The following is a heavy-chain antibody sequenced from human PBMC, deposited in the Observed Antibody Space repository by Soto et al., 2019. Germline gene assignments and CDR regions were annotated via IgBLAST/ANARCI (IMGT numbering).Heavy chain of an antibody. Sequence: SETLSLTCAVYGGSFSGYYWSWIRQPPGKGLEWIGEINHSGSTNYNPSLKSRVTISVDTSKNQFSLKLSSVTAADTAVYYCARRLVGIVVVVAATNIDYFDYWGQGTLVTVSS. J-gene: IGHJ4*02. CDR3: ARRLVGIVVVVAATNIDYFDY. CDR2: INHSGST. CDR1: GGSFSGYY. D-gene: IGHD2-15*01. V-gene: IGHV4-34*01.